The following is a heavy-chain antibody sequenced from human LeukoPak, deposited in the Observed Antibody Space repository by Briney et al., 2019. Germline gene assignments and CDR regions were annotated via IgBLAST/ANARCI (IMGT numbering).Heavy chain of an antibody. CDR1: GFTFSSYG. D-gene: IGHD7-27*01. V-gene: IGHV3-23*01. J-gene: IGHJ4*02. CDR3: ARDLAWGAFDY. CDR2: ISGSGGSI. Sequence: GGSLRLSCAASGFTFSSYGMNWVRQAPGKGLEWVSGISGSGGSIYYADSVKGRFTISRDNSKNTLYLQMNSLRAEDTAVYYCARDLAWGAFDYWGQGTLVTVSS.